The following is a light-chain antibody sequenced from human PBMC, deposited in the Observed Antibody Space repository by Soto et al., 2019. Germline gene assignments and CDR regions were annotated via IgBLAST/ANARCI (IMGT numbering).Light chain of an antibody. Sequence: DILLIQSPATLSASVGDRITITCRASENIFKFLAWYQQRSGRAPKLLIYAASDLEKGVPSRFSGSGSGTEFTLTIDSLQPNDFATYFCQHYHSQSITFGGGTQVDVK. V-gene: IGKV1-5*01. CDR3: QHYHSQSIT. CDR2: AAS. CDR1: ENIFKF. J-gene: IGKJ4*02.